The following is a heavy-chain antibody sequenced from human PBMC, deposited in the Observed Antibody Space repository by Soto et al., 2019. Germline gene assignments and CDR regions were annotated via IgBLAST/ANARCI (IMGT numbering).Heavy chain of an antibody. CDR2: IYYSGST. CDR3: ARDSVDSSSWYPKNYYYYMDV. Sequence: SETLSLTCTVSGGSISSGGYYWSWIRQHPGKGLEWIGYIYYSGSTYYNPSLKSRVTISVDTSKNQFSLKLSSVTAADTAVYYCARDSVDSSSWYPKNYYYYMDVWGKGTTVTVSS. D-gene: IGHD6-13*01. CDR1: GGSISSGGYY. J-gene: IGHJ6*03. V-gene: IGHV4-31*03.